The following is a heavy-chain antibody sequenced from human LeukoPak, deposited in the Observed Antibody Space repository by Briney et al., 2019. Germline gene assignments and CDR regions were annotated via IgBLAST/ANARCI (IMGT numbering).Heavy chain of an antibody. V-gene: IGHV3-7*04. J-gene: IGHJ3*01. CDR2: IKEDGSEK. D-gene: IGHD2-2*02. CDR3: ARDPYTRGFGAFDV. Sequence: GGSLILSCAASGFTFNTFWMTRVRQAPGKGLEWVANIKEDGSEKVYVDSLKGRFTISRDNAKNALYLQMNSLRVEDTAVYYCARDPYTRGFGAFDVWGQGTMVTVSS. CDR1: GFTFNTFW.